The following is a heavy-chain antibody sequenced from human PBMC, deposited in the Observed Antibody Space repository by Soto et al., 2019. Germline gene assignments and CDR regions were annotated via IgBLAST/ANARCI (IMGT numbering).Heavy chain of an antibody. CDR3: ARGGGYGYCSGGSCYSSGAFDI. V-gene: IGHV1-18*01. CDR2: ISAYNGNT. J-gene: IGHJ3*02. D-gene: IGHD2-15*01. Sequence: ASVKVSCKASGYTFTSYGISWVRQAPGQGLEWMGWISAYNGNTNYAQKLQGRVTMTTDTSTSTAYMELGSLRSDDTAVYYCARGGGYGYCSGGSCYSSGAFDIWGQGTMVTVSS. CDR1: GYTFTSYG.